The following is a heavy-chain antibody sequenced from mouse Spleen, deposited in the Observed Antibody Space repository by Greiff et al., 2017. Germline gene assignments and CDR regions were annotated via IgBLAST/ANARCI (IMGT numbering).Heavy chain of an antibody. Sequence: DLVKPGASVKLSCKASGYTFTSSWINWIKQRPGQGLEWIGRIAPGSGSTYYNEMFKGKATLTVDTSSSTAYIQLSSLSSEDSAVDFCARGASPGSSLGYAMDYWGQGTSVTVSS. D-gene: IGHD1-1*01. CDR3: ARGASPGSSLGYAMDY. CDR1: GYTFTSSW. CDR2: IAPGSGST. V-gene: IGHV1S41*01. J-gene: IGHJ4*01.